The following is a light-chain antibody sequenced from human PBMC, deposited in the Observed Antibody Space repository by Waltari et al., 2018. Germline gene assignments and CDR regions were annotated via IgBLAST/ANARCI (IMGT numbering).Light chain of an antibody. V-gene: IGKV2-28*01. CDR1: QSLLHRKGYNY. CDR2: LGS. Sequence: DIVMTQSPLSLPVTPGEPPSISCRSSQSLLHRKGYNYLDWYLQKPGQSPQLLIYLGSNRASGVPDRFSGSGSGTDFTLHISRVEAEDFGIYYCMQSLQTSITFGQGTRLEIK. J-gene: IGKJ5*01. CDR3: MQSLQTSIT.